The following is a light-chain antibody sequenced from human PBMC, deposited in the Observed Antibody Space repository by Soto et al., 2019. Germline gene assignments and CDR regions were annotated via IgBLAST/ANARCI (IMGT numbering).Light chain of an antibody. V-gene: IGKV3-15*01. Sequence: EVVMTQSPATLSVSPGERVTLSCRASQSVSDNLAWYQQKPGQAPRLLIYGASTRATTIPARFSGSGSGTEFTLTISSLQSEDFAVYYCQQSNSWPYTCGQGTKLDIK. J-gene: IGKJ2*01. CDR3: QQSNSWPYT. CDR1: QSVSDN. CDR2: GAS.